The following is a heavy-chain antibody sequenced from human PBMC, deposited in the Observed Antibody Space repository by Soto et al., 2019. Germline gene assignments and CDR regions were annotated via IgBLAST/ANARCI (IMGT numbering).Heavy chain of an antibody. Sequence: EVQLVESGGGLVKPGGSLRLSCAASGFTFSTYTMNWVRQAPGKGLEWVSSISSSSNYIYYADSVKGLFTISRDNAKNALYLQMNGLRAEDMAVYYCARGYGELDYWGQGTLVTVSS. J-gene: IGHJ4*02. V-gene: IGHV3-21*01. D-gene: IGHD4-17*01. CDR2: ISSSSNYI. CDR3: ARGYGELDY. CDR1: GFTFSTYT.